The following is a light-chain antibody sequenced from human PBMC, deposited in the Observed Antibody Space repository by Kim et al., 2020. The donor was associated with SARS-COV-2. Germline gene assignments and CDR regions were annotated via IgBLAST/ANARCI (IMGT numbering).Light chain of an antibody. CDR2: GTS. Sequence: EIVLTQSPGTLSLSPGERATLSCKASETMSSMYLAWYQQKSGQAPRLLIYGTSSRATGIPDRFSGSRSGTDFILTISRLEPEDFAEYYCQQYGCSLTFGGGTKVDIK. CDR1: ETMSSMY. CDR3: QQYGCSLT. J-gene: IGKJ4*02. V-gene: IGKV3-20*01.